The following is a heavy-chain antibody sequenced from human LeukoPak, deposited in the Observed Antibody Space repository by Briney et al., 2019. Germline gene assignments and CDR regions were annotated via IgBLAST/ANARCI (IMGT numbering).Heavy chain of an antibody. D-gene: IGHD6-19*01. CDR1: GFTFSSYW. J-gene: IGHJ4*02. CDR3: ARQKQWLAVYYFDY. CDR2: IKQDGSEK. V-gene: IGHV3-7*01. Sequence: GGSLRLSCAASGFTFSSYWMSWVRQAPGKRLEWVANIKQDGSEKYYVDSVKGRFTISRDNAKNSLYLQMNSLRAEDTAVYYCARQKQWLAVYYFDYWGQGTLVTVSS.